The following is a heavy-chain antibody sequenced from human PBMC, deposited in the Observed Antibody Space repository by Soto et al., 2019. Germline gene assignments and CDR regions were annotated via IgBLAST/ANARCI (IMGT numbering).Heavy chain of an antibody. Sequence: QVQLVQSGAEVKKPGASVKVSCKASGYTFTTYYMHWVRQAPGQGLEWMGVINPSGGSTSYAQKFQGRVTMTRDTSTSTVYMELSSLTSGDTAVYYCGRDAEPETKAVVDNNWIDPWGQGTLVTVSS. V-gene: IGHV1-46*03. CDR2: INPSGGST. CDR3: GRDAEPETKAVVDNNWIDP. D-gene: IGHD2-2*01. J-gene: IGHJ5*02. CDR1: GYTFTTYY.